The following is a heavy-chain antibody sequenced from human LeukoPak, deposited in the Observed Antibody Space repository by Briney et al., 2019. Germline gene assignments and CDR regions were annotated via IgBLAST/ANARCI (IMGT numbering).Heavy chain of an antibody. Sequence: GGSLRLSCAASGFTFSSYAMHWVRQAPGKGLEYVSAISSNGGSTYYANSVKGRFTISRDNSKNTLYLQMGSLRAEDMAVYYCARDLLYGSGSYSPFLDYWGQGTLVTVSS. D-gene: IGHD3-10*01. J-gene: IGHJ4*02. CDR1: GFTFSSYA. V-gene: IGHV3-64*01. CDR2: ISSNGGST. CDR3: ARDLLYGSGSYSPFLDY.